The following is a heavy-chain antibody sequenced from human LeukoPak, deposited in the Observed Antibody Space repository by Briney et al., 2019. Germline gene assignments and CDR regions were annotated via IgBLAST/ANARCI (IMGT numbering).Heavy chain of an antibody. CDR2: IKQDGSEK. D-gene: IGHD2-2*02. CDR1: GFPFSTYW. CDR3: ATNSGGYCSTTNCYTGRFDF. J-gene: IGHJ4*02. V-gene: IGHV3-7*01. Sequence: PGGSLRLPCAASGFPFSTYWMSWVRQAPGKGLEGVANIKQDGSEKYYVDSVKGRFTISRANAQNSLSLQMNSLRVEATAVYYCATNSGGYCSTTNCYTGRFDFWGPGTLVTVSS.